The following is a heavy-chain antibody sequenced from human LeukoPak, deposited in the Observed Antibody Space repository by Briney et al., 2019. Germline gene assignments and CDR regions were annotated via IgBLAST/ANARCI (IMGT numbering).Heavy chain of an antibody. V-gene: IGHV4-61*02. CDR3: ARDKPTVTTSGYFDL. CDR1: GGSISSGSYY. Sequence: SQTLSLTCTVSGGSISSGSYYWSWIRQPAGKGLEWIGRIYTSGSTNYNPSLKSRVTISVDTSKNQFSLKLSSVTAADTAVYYCARDKPTVTTSGYFDLWGRGTLVTVSS. CDR2: IYTSGST. J-gene: IGHJ2*01. D-gene: IGHD4-17*01.